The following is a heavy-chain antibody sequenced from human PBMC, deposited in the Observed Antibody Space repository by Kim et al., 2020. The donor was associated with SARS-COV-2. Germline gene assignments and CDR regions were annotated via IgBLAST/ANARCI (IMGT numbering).Heavy chain of an antibody. CDR2: INPNSGGT. V-gene: IGHV1-2*06. CDR3: ARDLVGTTVTTN. Sequence: ASVKVSCKASGYTFTGYYMHWVRQAPGQGLEWMGRINPNSGGTNYAQKFQGRVTMTRDTSISTAYMELSRLRSDDTAVYYCARDLVGTTVTTNWGQGTLVTVSS. CDR1: GYTFTGYY. D-gene: IGHD4-17*01. J-gene: IGHJ4*02.